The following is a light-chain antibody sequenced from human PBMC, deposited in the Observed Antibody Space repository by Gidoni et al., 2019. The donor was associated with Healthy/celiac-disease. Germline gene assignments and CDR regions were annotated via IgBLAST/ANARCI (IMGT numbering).Light chain of an antibody. CDR2: AAS. CDR1: QSISSY. J-gene: IGKJ4*01. Sequence: DIQMTQSPSSLSASVGDRVTITCRASQSISSYLNWYQQKPGKAPKLLIYAASSLQSGVPSRFSARGSGTDFTLTISSLQPEVFATYYCQQSYSTPLTFGGGTKVEIK. V-gene: IGKV1-39*01. CDR3: QQSYSTPLT.